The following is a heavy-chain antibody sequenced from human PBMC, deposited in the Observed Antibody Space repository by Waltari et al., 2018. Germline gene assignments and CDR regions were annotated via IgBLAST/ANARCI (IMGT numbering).Heavy chain of an antibody. J-gene: IGHJ2*01. V-gene: IGHV4-38-2*01. Sequence: QVQLQESGPGLVKPSETLSLTCAVSGYSISSGYYWGWIRQPPGKGLEWIGSIYHSGSTYYIPSLKRRVTISVDTSKNQFSLKLSSVTAADTAVYYCARRWLPGYFDLWGRGTLVTVSS. D-gene: IGHD5-12*01. CDR2: IYHSGST. CDR3: ARRWLPGYFDL. CDR1: GYSISSGYY.